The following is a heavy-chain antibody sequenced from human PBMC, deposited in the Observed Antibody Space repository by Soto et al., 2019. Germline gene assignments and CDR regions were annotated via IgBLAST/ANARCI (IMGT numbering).Heavy chain of an antibody. J-gene: IGHJ6*01. CDR1: GYTFTSYG. Sequence: QVQLVQSGAEVKKPGASVKVSCKASGYTFTSYGISWARQAPGQGLEWRGWISAYNSNTNYAQKLQGRVTMTTYTSTSTAHMEVRSLISDDKAVYYCARAGAELRPHYYYYYGMDVWGQGTTVTVSS. V-gene: IGHV1-18*01. CDR3: ARAGAELRPHYYYYYGMDV. CDR2: ISAYNSNT. D-gene: IGHD1-7*01.